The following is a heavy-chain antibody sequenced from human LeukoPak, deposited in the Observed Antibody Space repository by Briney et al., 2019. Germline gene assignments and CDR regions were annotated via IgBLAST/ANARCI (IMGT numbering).Heavy chain of an antibody. CDR2: IYRRGST. J-gene: IGHJ3*02. CDR1: GGSISSGGYS. Sequence: SQTLSLTCAVSGGSISSGGYSWSWRRQPPGRGLEWVGYIYRRGSTYYNPSLKSRVTISVDRSKNQFSLKLSSVTAADTAVYYCAREADYYDSSGYSVGAFDIWGQGTMVTVSS. D-gene: IGHD3-22*01. CDR3: AREADYYDSSGYSVGAFDI. V-gene: IGHV4-30-2*01.